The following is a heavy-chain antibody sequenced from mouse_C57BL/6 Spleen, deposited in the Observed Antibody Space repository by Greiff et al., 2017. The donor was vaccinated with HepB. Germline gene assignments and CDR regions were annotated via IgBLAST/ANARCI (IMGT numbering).Heavy chain of an antibody. J-gene: IGHJ3*01. Sequence: VQLQQSGAELVRPGTSVKVSCKASGYAFTNYLIEWVKQRPGQGLEWIGVINPGSGGTNYNEKFKGKATLTVDTSSSTAYMQLSSLTSEDSAVYYCARDYSNYAWFAYWGQGTLVTVSA. CDR2: INPGSGGT. V-gene: IGHV1-54*01. CDR1: GYAFTNYL. D-gene: IGHD2-5*01. CDR3: ARDYSNYAWFAY.